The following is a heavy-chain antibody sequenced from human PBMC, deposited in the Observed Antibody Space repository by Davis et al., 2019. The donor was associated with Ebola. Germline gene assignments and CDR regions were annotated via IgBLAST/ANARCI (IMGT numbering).Heavy chain of an antibody. D-gene: IGHD2-15*01. CDR2: INTDTRNP. V-gene: IGHV7-4-1*02. Sequence: VKVSCKASGYTFTDYPINWVRQAPGQGLEWLGWINTDTRNPTYGQGFTGRFVFSLDTSVSTAYLQISSLEAEDTAVYYCARARYCSGGRCYSTDWGQGTLVTVSS. J-gene: IGHJ4*02. CDR3: ARARYCSGGRCYSTD. CDR1: GYTFTDYP.